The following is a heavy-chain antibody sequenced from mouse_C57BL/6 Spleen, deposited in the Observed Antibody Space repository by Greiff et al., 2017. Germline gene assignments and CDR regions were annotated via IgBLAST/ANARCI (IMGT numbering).Heavy chain of an antibody. CDR2: SRNKANDYTT. CDR3: ARDGNFYAMDY. Sequence: EVMLVESGGGLVQSGRSLRLSCATSGFTFSDFYMEWVRQAPGKGLEWIAASRNKANDYTTEDSASVKGRFIVSRDTSQSILYLQMNALRAEDTAIYYCARDGNFYAMDYWGQGTSVTVSS. J-gene: IGHJ4*01. V-gene: IGHV7-1*01. D-gene: IGHD2-1*01. CDR1: GFTFSDFY.